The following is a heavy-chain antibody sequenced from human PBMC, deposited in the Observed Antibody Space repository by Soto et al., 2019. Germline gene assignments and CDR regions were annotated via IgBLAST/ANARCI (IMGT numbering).Heavy chain of an antibody. CDR1: GGSISSGDYF. J-gene: IGHJ4*02. V-gene: IGHV4-30-4*01. CDR2: IYYSGST. D-gene: IGHD6-13*01. Sequence: PSETLSLTCTVSGGSISSGDYFWSWIRQPPGKGPEWIGYIYYSGSTYYNPSLKSRVTISVDTSKNQFSLKLSSVTAADTAVYYCARVKAGVVYWGQGTLVTVSS. CDR3: ARVKAGVVY.